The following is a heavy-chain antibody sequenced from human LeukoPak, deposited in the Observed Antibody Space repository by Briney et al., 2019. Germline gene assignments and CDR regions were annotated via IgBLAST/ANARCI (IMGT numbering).Heavy chain of an antibody. V-gene: IGHV3-30*02. Sequence: PGGSLRLSCAASGFTFSSYGMHWVRQAPGKGLEWVAFIRYDGSNKYYADSVKGRFTISRDNSKNTLYLQMNSLRAEDTAVYYCASGRLRLGELSPFDYWGQGTLVTVSS. J-gene: IGHJ4*02. CDR3: ASGRLRLGELSPFDY. CDR2: IRYDGSNK. D-gene: IGHD3-16*02. CDR1: GFTFSSYG.